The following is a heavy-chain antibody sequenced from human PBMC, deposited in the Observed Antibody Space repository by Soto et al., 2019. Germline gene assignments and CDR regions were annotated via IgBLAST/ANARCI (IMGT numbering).Heavy chain of an antibody. CDR3: ARAPSKREDWFDP. CDR1: GGSISNADCY. V-gene: IGHV4-31*03. D-gene: IGHD1-26*01. CDR2: ISYSGNT. Sequence: QVQLQESGPGLVKPSQTLSLTCTVSGGSISNADCYWTWIRQHPGKGLEWIGYISYSGNTYYNPSLKIRVTISVDTSKNQFSLRLRSVTAADTAVYDCARAPSKREDWFDPWGQGTLVTVSS. J-gene: IGHJ5*02.